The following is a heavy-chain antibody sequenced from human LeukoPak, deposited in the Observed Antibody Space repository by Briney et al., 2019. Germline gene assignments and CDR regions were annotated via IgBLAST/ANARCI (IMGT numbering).Heavy chain of an antibody. Sequence: GGSLRLSCAASGFTFSSYPMNWVRQAPGKGLEWVSYISSSSSTIYYADSVKGRFTISRDNAKNSLYLQMNSLRAEDTAVYYCAKAWGYCSGGGCLAPGYYYYYYMDVWGKGTTVTVSS. D-gene: IGHD2-15*01. V-gene: IGHV3-48*01. CDR3: AKAWGYCSGGGCLAPGYYYYYYMDV. J-gene: IGHJ6*03. CDR1: GFTFSSYP. CDR2: ISSSSSTI.